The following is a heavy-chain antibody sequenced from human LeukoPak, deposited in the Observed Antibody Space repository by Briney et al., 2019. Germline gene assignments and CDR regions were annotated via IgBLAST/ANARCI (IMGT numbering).Heavy chain of an antibody. D-gene: IGHD5-18*01. CDR2: MSPNSGDT. CDR3: ARDHHPAMVTTCDY. J-gene: IGHJ4*02. V-gene: IGHV1-8*01. CDR1: GYTFTSYD. Sequence: ASVKVSCKASGYTFTSYDFNWVRQATGQRPEWMGWMSPNSGDTGYAQKFQDRVTMTRNTSISTAYMELSSLRSDDTAVYYCARDHHPAMVTTCDYWGQGTLVTVSS.